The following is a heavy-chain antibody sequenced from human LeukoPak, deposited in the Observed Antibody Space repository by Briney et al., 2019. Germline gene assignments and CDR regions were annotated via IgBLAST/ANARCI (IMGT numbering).Heavy chain of an antibody. CDR1: GFTFSNYG. CDR2: ISYDGSNK. CDR3: AIQPEGFDY. V-gene: IGHV3-30*03. Sequence: GGSLRLSCAASGFTFSNYGMHWVRQAPGKGLEWVAVISYDGSNKYYADSVKGRFTISRDNSKNTLYLQMNSLRAEDTAVYYCAIQPEGFDYWGQGTLVTVSS. J-gene: IGHJ4*02. D-gene: IGHD1-14*01.